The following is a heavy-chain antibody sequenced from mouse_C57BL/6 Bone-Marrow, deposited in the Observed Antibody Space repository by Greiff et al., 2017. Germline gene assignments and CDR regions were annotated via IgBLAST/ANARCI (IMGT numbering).Heavy chain of an antibody. CDR3: ARQREDNYPFDY. J-gene: IGHJ2*01. CDR2: ISNGGGSN. V-gene: IGHV5-12*01. D-gene: IGHD1-3*01. CDR1: GFTFSDYY. Sequence: EVKVVESGGGLVQPGGSLKLSCAASGFTFSDYYMYWVRQTPEKRLEWVAYISNGGGSNYYQDTVKGRFTISRDNAKNTLYLQMRRLKSEDTAMYYCARQREDNYPFDYWVQGTTLTVSS.